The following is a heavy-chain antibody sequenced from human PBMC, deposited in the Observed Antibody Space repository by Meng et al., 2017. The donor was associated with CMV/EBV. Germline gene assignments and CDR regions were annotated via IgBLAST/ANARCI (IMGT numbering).Heavy chain of an antibody. V-gene: IGHV4-61*01. J-gene: IGHJ4*02. CDR3: ASTPNTGPDY. Sequence: ESLKISCTVSGGSVSSGSYYWSWIRQPPGKGLEWIGYIYYSGSTNYNPSLKSRVTISVDTSKNQFSLKLSSVTAADTAVYYCASTPNTGPDYWGQGTLVTVSS. D-gene: IGHD1-14*01. CDR2: IYYSGST. CDR1: GGSVSSGSYY.